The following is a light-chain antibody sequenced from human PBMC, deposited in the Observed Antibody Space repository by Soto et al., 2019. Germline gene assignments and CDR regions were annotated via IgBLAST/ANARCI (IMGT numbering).Light chain of an antibody. CDR2: EVS. Sequence: QSALTQPASVSGSPGQSITISCTGNSSDIGAYDYVSWYQQHPGKAPKLMIFEVSDRPSGASIRFSGSKSGNTASLTISGLQTEDEADYYCSSYTDTGHVVFGRGTKLTVL. J-gene: IGLJ2*01. CDR3: SSYTDTGHVV. CDR1: SSDIGAYDY. V-gene: IGLV2-14*01.